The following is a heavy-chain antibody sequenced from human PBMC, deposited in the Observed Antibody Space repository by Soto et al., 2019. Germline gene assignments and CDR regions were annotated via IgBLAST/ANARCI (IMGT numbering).Heavy chain of an antibody. CDR1: GFIFEDYA. V-gene: IGHV3-9*01. Sequence: EVHLVESGGGLVQPGRSLRLSCAASGFIFEDYAMHWVRQVPGKGLEWVSSISWNSGNIVYADSVKGRFTVSRDSANNSLYLQMNSLGTEDTALYYCAKGAVTSIFGYFDFCGQGTLVTVSS. CDR3: AKGAVTSIFGYFDF. J-gene: IGHJ4*02. CDR2: ISWNSGNI. D-gene: IGHD3-3*01.